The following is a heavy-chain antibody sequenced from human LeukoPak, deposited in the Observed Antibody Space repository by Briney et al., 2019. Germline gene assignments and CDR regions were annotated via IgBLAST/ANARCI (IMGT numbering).Heavy chain of an antibody. V-gene: IGHV3-23*01. D-gene: IGHD3-10*01. CDR2: ISGSGGST. CDR1: GFTFSVYW. J-gene: IGHJ4*02. CDR3: AKDPLNYYGSGSIFDY. Sequence: PGGSLRLSCAASGFTFSVYWMHWVRQAPGKGLEWVSAISGSGGSTYYADSVKGRFTISRDNSKNTLYLQMNSLRAEDTAVYYCAKDPLNYYGSGSIFDYWGQGTLVTVSS.